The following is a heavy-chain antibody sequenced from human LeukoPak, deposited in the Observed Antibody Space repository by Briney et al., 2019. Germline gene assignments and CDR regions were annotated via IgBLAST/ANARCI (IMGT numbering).Heavy chain of an antibody. CDR1: GGTFSSYA. D-gene: IGHD3-10*01. V-gene: IGHV1-69*06. J-gene: IGHJ4*02. CDR2: IIPIFGTA. Sequence: SVKVSRKASGGTFSSYAISWVRQAPGQGLEWMGGIIPIFGTANYAQKFQGRVTITADKSTSTAYMELSSLRSEDTAVYYCAREDYYGSGTDWGQGTLVTVSS. CDR3: AREDYYGSGTD.